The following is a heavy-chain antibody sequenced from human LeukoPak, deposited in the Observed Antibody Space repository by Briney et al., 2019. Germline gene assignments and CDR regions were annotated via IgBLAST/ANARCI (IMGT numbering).Heavy chain of an antibody. J-gene: IGHJ5*02. CDR3: ARDRRVGASGGYWFDP. D-gene: IGHD1-26*01. CDR2: IIPIFGTA. V-gene: IGHV1-69*13. CDR1: GGTFSSYA. Sequence: SVKVSCKASGGTFSSYAISWVRQAPGQGLEWMGGIIPIFGTANYAQKFQGRVTITADESTSTAYMELSSLRSEDTAVYYCARDRRVGASGGYWFDPWGQGTLVTVSS.